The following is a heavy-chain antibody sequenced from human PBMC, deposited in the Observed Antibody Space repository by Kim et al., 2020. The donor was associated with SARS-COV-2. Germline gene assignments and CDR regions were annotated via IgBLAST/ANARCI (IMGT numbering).Heavy chain of an antibody. CDR1: GGSISSGGYY. J-gene: IGHJ5*02. Sequence: SETLSLTCTVSGGSISSGGYYWSWIRQHPGKGLEWIGYIYYSGSTYYNPSLKSRVTISVDTSKNQFSLKLSSVTAADTAVYYCAREKWNYGWFDPWGQGTLVTVSS. V-gene: IGHV4-31*03. CDR2: IYYSGST. CDR3: AREKWNYGWFDP. D-gene: IGHD1-7*01.